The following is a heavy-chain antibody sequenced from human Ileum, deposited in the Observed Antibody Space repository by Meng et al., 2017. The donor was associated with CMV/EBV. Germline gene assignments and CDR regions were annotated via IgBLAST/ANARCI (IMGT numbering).Heavy chain of an antibody. CDR1: GFTFTTHG. CDR2: FSGGGGIM. Sequence: GGSLRLSCAASGFTFTTHGMSWVRQAPGKGLEWISGFSGGGGIMLYAESVKGRFTISNDNSKNTVYLQMSSLRVEDTAVYYCVKPRGPVLAYGMDVWGQGTTVTVTS. V-gene: IGHV3-23*01. CDR3: VKPRGPVLAYGMDV. D-gene: IGHD2-8*01. J-gene: IGHJ6*02.